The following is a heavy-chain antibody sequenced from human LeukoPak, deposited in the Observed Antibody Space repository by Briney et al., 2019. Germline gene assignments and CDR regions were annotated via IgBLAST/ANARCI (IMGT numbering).Heavy chain of an antibody. Sequence: QTGGSLRLSCAASGFTFSNYGMSWVRQAPGKGLEWVSVIRGSGGGTYYADSVKGRFTISRDNSKNTVYLQMNSPRAEDTAVYYCVKARMPHCGTDCLESWGQGTLVTVSS. J-gene: IGHJ4*02. CDR1: GFTFSNYG. V-gene: IGHV3-23*01. CDR3: VKARMPHCGTDCLES. CDR2: IRGSGGGT. D-gene: IGHD2-21*02.